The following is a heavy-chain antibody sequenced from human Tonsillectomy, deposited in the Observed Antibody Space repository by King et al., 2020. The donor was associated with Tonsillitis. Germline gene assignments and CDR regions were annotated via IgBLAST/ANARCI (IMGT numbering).Heavy chain of an antibody. CDR2: INWNGDST. CDR3: ARGVTYFDY. J-gene: IGHJ4*02. CDR1: GFNFDDFD. D-gene: IGHD2-21*02. V-gene: IGHV3-20*04. Sequence: EVQLVESGGGVVRPGGSLRLSCAASGFNFDDFDMNWVRQAPGKGLEWVSVINWNGDSTTYTDSLKGRFTISRDNAKNFLYLQMNSLRAEDTALYYCARGVTYFDYWGQGTLVTVSS.